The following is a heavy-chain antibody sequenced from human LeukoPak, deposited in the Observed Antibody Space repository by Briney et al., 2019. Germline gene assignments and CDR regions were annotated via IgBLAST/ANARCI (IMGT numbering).Heavy chain of an antibody. J-gene: IGHJ4*02. D-gene: IGHD4-23*01. V-gene: IGHV1-46*01. CDR2: LNPSGGST. CDR1: GYTFTSYY. CDR3: ARDLYGGNSEVDY. Sequence: ASVKVSRKASGYTFTSYYMHWVRQAPGQGLEWMGILNPSGGSTRYAQKFQGRVTMTRDTSTSTVYMELSSLSSEDTAVYYCARDLYGGNSEVDYWGQGTLVTVSS.